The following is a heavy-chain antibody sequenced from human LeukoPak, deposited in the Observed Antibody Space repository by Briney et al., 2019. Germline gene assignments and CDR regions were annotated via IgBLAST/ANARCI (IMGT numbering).Heavy chain of an antibody. J-gene: IGHJ4*02. Sequence: GGSLRLSCAASGFTFSSYEMNWVRQAPGKGLEWISYIDFSGTTIHFADSVRGRFTISRDNAKNSLFLQMNSLRVEDTAVYYCAKDDYYDTSGYRDWGQGTLVTVSS. CDR1: GFTFSSYE. CDR2: IDFSGTTI. V-gene: IGHV3-48*03. CDR3: AKDDYYDTSGYRD. D-gene: IGHD3-22*01.